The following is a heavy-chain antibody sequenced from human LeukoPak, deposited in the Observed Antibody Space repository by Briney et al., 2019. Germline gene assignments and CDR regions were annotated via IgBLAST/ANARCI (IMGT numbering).Heavy chain of an antibody. CDR2: IKQDGSEK. D-gene: IGHD3-3*01. V-gene: IGHV3-7*03. CDR1: GFTFSSYW. Sequence: GGSLRLSCAGSGFTFSSYWMSWVRQAPGKGLEWVANIKQDGSEKYYVDSVKGRFTISRDNAKNSLYLQMNSLRAEDTAVYYCARDEAYGNYYDFWSGYYTPLSHPAQYWGQGTLVTVSS. J-gene: IGHJ4*02. CDR3: ARDEAYGNYYDFWSGYYTPLSHPAQY.